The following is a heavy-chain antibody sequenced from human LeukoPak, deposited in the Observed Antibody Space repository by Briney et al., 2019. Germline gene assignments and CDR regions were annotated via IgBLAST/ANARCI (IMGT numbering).Heavy chain of an antibody. J-gene: IGHJ4*02. D-gene: IGHD3/OR15-3a*01. CDR3: AGLTTRPGGIRPLVLDV. V-gene: IGHV4-59*01. Sequence: SETLSLSCTVSTGSISSDYWTWIRQPPGKGLEWIGYIYYSGSTKYNPSLESRATISLDTSTNQFSLKLTSMTAADTAVYYCAGLTTRPGGIRPLVLDVWGQGTLVTVSS. CDR2: IYYSGST. CDR1: TGSISSDY.